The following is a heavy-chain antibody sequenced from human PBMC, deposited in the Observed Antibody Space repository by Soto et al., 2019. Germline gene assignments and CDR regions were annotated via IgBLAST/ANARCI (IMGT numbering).Heavy chain of an antibody. V-gene: IGHV3-13*01. CDR2: IGTAGDT. D-gene: IGHD3-10*02. CDR3: VSEDDDGRRDVRSVSEFRLNRSSDL. J-gene: IGHJ2*01. Sequence: QTKGKGLEWVSAIGTAGDTYYPGSVKGRFTISRENAKNSLYLQMNSLRAGDTAVYYFVSEDDDGRRDVRSVSEFRLNRSSDL.